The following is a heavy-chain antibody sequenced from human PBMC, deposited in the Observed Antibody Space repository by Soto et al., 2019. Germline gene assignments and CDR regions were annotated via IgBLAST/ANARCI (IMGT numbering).Heavy chain of an antibody. CDR2: IYWDDDK. CDR1: GFSLSTSGVG. D-gene: IGHD3-9*01. Sequence: SGPTLVNPTQTLTLTCTFSGFSLSTSGVGVGWIRQPPGKALEWLALIYWDDDKRYNPSLKSRLTITKDTSKNQVVLTMTNMDPVDTATYYCAHVRILTGYYYFDYWGQGTLVTVSS. CDR3: AHVRILTGYYYFDY. V-gene: IGHV2-5*02. J-gene: IGHJ4*02.